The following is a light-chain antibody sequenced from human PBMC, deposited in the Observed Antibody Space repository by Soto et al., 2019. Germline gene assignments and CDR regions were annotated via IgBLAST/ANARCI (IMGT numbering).Light chain of an antibody. Sequence: QSVLTQPPSASGSPGQSVTVSCTGTRSDVGGYNYVSWYQQHPGKAPKLIIYEVSKRPSGVPDRFSGSKSVNTASLTVSGLQAEDEADYYCSSYAGSNNLLFGGGTKLTVL. V-gene: IGLV2-8*01. J-gene: IGLJ2*01. CDR2: EVS. CDR3: SSYAGSNNLL. CDR1: RSDVGGYNY.